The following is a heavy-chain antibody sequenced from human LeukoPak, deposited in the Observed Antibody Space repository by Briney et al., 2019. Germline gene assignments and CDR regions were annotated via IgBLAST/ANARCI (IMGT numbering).Heavy chain of an antibody. CDR1: GYTFTGYY. J-gene: IGHJ4*02. Sequence: ASVKVSCKASGYTFTGYYMHWVRQAPGQGLEWMGWINPNSGGTNYAQKFQGRVTMTRDTSISTAYMELSRLRSDDTAVYYCARRPEVGGYDSPGGTTNDYWGQGTLVTVSS. V-gene: IGHV1-2*02. CDR2: INPNSGGT. D-gene: IGHD5-12*01. CDR3: ARRPEVGGYDSPGGTTNDY.